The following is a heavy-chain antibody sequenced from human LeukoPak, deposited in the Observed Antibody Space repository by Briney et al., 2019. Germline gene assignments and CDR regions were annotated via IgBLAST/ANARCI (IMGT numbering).Heavy chain of an antibody. CDR2: IYYSGST. CDR1: GGSISSYY. CDR3: AGAPHYYDSSGYYYERYYYYGMDV. D-gene: IGHD3-22*01. J-gene: IGHJ6*02. V-gene: IGHV4-59*08. Sequence: SETLSLTCTVSGGSISSYYWSWIRQPPGKGLEWIGYIYYSGSTNYNPSLESRVTISVDTSKNQFSLKLSSVTAADTAVYYCAGAPHYYDSSGYYYERYYYYGMDVWGQGTTVTVSS.